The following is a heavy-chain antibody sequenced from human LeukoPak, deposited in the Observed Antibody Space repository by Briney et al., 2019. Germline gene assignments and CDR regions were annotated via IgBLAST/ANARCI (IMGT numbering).Heavy chain of an antibody. Sequence: GASVKVSCKTSGYTFTSYGITWVRQAPGQGLEWMGWISAYNGNPKYAQKLQGRVTMTTDTSTSTAYMELRSLRSDDTAVYYCARVVDHDYHDYHADHWGQGTLVTVSS. J-gene: IGHJ4*02. V-gene: IGHV1-18*01. CDR3: ARVVDHDYHDYHADH. D-gene: IGHD4-17*01. CDR2: ISAYNGNP. CDR1: GYTFTSYG.